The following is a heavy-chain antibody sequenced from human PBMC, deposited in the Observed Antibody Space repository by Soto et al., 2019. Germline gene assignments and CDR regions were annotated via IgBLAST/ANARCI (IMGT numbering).Heavy chain of an antibody. V-gene: IGHV3-15*07. D-gene: IGHD3-22*01. CDR2: IKSKTDGGTT. J-gene: IGHJ4*02. CDR3: TTDPPPAWLLPTNDDYFDY. Sequence: EVQLLESGGGLVKPGGSLRLSCAASGCTFSNAWMNWVRQAPGKGLEWVGRIKSKTDGGTTDYAAPVKGRFTISRDDSKNTLYLQMNSLKTEDTAVYYCTTDPPPAWLLPTNDDYFDYWGQGTLVTVSS. CDR1: GCTFSNAW.